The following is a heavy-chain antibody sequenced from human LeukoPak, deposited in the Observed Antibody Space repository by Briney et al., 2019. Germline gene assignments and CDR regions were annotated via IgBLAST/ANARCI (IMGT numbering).Heavy chain of an antibody. J-gene: IGHJ4*02. CDR2: IEDSGTT. D-gene: IGHD6-19*01. V-gene: IGHV4-59*07. CDR3: ARGGSGWFYYFAY. Sequence: SDALSLLCSVWGRLNRRYYWRWIRGSRGKGLEGIGYIEDSGTTNYHPPRRSRATISEDTSKTQFSLKLSSVTAADTAEYYGARGGSGWFYYFAYWGQGTLVTVSS. CDR1: GRLNRRYY.